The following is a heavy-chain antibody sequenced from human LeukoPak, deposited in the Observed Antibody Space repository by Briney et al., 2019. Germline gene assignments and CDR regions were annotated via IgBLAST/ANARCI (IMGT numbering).Heavy chain of an antibody. CDR2: VNPEDGET. D-gene: IGHD1-26*01. J-gene: IGHJ3*02. CDR1: GYTFTDYY. V-gene: IGHV1-69-2*01. CDR3: GTPRYSGGYGDAFDI. Sequence: ASVKISCKVSGYTFTDYYMHWVQQAPGKGLEWMGLVNPEDGETIYAEKFQGRVTITADTSTDTAYMELSSLGCVDTAVYYCGTPRYSGGYGDAFDIWGQGTMVTVSS.